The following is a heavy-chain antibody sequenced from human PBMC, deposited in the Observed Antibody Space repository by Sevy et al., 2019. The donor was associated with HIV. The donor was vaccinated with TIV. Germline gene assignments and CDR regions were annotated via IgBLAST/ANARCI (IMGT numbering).Heavy chain of an antibody. J-gene: IGHJ6*02. D-gene: IGHD1-7*01. V-gene: IGHV4-59*01. CDR2: IFYSRST. Sequence: SETLSLTCTVSGDSISGYYWNWIRQPPGKGLEWIGYIFYSRSTTYNPSLKSRVPISKDTSKNQFSLKLTSVTAADTAVYYCARGDPELFYGMDVWGQGTTVTVSS. CDR3: ARGDPELFYGMDV. CDR1: GDSISGYY.